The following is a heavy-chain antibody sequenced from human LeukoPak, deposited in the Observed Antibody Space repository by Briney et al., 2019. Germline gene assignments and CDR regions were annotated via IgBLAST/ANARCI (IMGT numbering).Heavy chain of an antibody. V-gene: IGHV6-1*01. CDR1: GDSVSSNSAA. CDR2: TYYRSKWYN. Sequence: SQTLSLTCAISGDSVSSNSAAWNWIRQSPSRGLEWLGRTYYRSKWYNDYAVSVKSRITINPDTSKNQFSLQLNSVTPEDTAVYYCARDYPNRGSGSTYYYYGMDVWGQGTTVTVSS. J-gene: IGHJ6*02. CDR3: ARDYPNRGSGSTYYYYGMDV. D-gene: IGHD6-19*01.